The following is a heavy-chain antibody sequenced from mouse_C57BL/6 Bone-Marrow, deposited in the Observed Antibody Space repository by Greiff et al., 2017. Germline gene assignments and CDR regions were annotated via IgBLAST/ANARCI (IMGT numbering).Heavy chain of an antibody. CDR2: ISSGGDYI. CDR1: GFTFSSYA. CDR3: TRVGIYGNLFAY. V-gene: IGHV5-9-1*02. D-gene: IGHD2-1*01. J-gene: IGHJ3*01. Sequence: EVQLVESGEGLVKPGGSLKLSCAASGFTFSSYAMSWVRQTPEKRLEWVAYISSGGDYIYYADTVKGRFTISRDNARNTLYLQMSSLKSEDTAMYYCTRVGIYGNLFAYWGQGTLVTVSA.